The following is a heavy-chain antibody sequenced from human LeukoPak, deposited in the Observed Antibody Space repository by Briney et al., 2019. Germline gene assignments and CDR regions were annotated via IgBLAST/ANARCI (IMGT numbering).Heavy chain of an antibody. CDR2: ISAYNGNT. Sequence: ASVKVSCKASGYTFTSYGISWVRQAPGQGLEWMGWISAYNGNTNYAQKLQGRVTMTTDTSTSTAYMELRSLGSDDTAVYYCASYYGDYFYGMDVWGQGTTVTVSS. CDR3: ASYYGDYFYGMDV. CDR1: GYTFTSYG. D-gene: IGHD4-17*01. V-gene: IGHV1-18*01. J-gene: IGHJ6*02.